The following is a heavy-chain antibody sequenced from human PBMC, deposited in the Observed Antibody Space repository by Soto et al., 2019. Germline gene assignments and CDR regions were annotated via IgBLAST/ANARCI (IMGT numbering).Heavy chain of an antibody. Sequence: GGSLRLSCAASGFTFSSYAMSWVRQAPGKGLEWVSAISGSGGSTYYADSVKGRFTISRDNSKNTLYLQMNSLRAEDTAVYYCAKGGYNWNPYYYYGMDVWGQGTTVTVSS. J-gene: IGHJ6*02. CDR2: ISGSGGST. CDR1: GFTFSSYA. D-gene: IGHD1-20*01. CDR3: AKGGYNWNPYYYYGMDV. V-gene: IGHV3-23*01.